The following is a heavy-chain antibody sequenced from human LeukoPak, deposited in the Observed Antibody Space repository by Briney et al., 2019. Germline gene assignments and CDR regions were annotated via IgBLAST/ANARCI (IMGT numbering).Heavy chain of an antibody. Sequence: GASVKVSCKAFGYTFTGYYMHWVRQAPGQGLEWIGWINTDTRSPTYAQDFTGRFVFSVDSSASTAYLQISNLNVEDTAVYYCAREVLRFDSWGQGTLVTVSS. CDR3: AREVLRFDS. D-gene: IGHD5/OR15-5a*01. CDR2: INTDTRSP. V-gene: IGHV7-4-1*02. CDR1: GYTFTGYY. J-gene: IGHJ4*02.